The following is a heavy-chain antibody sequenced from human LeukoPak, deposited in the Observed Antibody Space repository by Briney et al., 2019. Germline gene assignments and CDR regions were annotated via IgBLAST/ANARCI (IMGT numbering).Heavy chain of an antibody. D-gene: IGHD2-8*01. J-gene: IGHJ5*02. Sequence: VASVKVSCKASGYTFTGYYMHWVRQAPGQGLEWMGWINPNSGGTNYAQKFQGRVTITADKSTSTAYMELSSLRSEDTAVYYCARDCTNGVCYRGDWFDPWGQGTLVTVSS. CDR3: ARDCTNGVCYRGDWFDP. V-gene: IGHV1-2*02. CDR1: GYTFTGYY. CDR2: INPNSGGT.